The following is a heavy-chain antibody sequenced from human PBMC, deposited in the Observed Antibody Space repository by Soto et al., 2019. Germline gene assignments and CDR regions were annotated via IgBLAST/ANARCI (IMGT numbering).Heavy chain of an antibody. Sequence: GASVKVSCKASGYTFTGYYMHWVRQAPGKGLEWMGGFDPEDGETIYAQKFQGRVTMTEDTSTDTAYMELSSLRSEDTAVYYCATDRSYGGNPRYWGQGTLVTVSS. J-gene: IGHJ4*02. V-gene: IGHV1-24*01. CDR2: FDPEDGET. CDR1: GYTFTGYY. CDR3: ATDRSYGGNPRY. D-gene: IGHD4-17*01.